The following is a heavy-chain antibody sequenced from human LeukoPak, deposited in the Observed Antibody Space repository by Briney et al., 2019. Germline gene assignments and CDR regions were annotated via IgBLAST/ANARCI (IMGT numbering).Heavy chain of an antibody. CDR1: GFTSFNYW. V-gene: IGHV3-7*05. J-gene: IGHJ6*02. D-gene: IGHD3-22*01. Sequence: GGSLRLSCAASGFTSFNYWMHWVRQAPGRGLESVANINQDGSEENYGASVKGRFTISRDNAKNSLYLQMNSLRAEDTAVYYCARGNGWIITVWGQGTTVTVSS. CDR2: INQDGSEE. CDR3: ARGNGWIITV.